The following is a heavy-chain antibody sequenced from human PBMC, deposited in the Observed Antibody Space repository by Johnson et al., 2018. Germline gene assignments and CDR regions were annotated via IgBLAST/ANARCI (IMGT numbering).Heavy chain of an antibody. CDR1: GFTFSDYY. CDR2: ISSSGSTI. CDR3: ASLTYCSGGGCPRGGAFDI. D-gene: IGHD2-15*01. V-gene: IGHV3-11*04. Sequence: QVQLVESGGGLVKPGGSLRLSCAASGFTFSDYYMSWIRQAPGKGLEWVSYISSSGSTIYYADSVKGRFTISRDNAKNSLYLQKNSLRAEDPAVYYCASLTYCSGGGCPRGGAFDIWGQGTMVTVSS. J-gene: IGHJ3*02.